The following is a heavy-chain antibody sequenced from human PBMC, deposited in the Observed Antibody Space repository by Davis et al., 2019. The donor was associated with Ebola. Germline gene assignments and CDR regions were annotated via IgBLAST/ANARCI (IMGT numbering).Heavy chain of an antibody. CDR1: GFTFNNYV. J-gene: IGHJ4*02. CDR2: ISYDGSNK. CDR3: ARREAASIDY. Sequence: PGGSLRLSCAVSGFTFNNYVLHWVRQAPGKGLEWVAVISYDGSNKYYADSVKGRFTISRDNAKNTLFLQLNSLRVEDTAIYYCARREAASIDYWGQGTLVTVSS. V-gene: IGHV3-30*03. D-gene: IGHD6-25*01.